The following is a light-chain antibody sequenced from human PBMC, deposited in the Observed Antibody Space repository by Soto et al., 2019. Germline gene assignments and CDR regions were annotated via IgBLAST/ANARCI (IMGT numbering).Light chain of an antibody. J-gene: IGKJ2*01. V-gene: IGKV3-15*01. CDR1: QSVSSL. CDR3: QQYGGVPYT. Sequence: IVLTQSPATLSVSPGERATLSCRASQSVSSLLAWYQQKPRQAPRLLIYDTSTRATGIPARFSGSGSGTDFTLTISRLEPEDFAIYYCQQYGGVPYTFGQGTKVDIK. CDR2: DTS.